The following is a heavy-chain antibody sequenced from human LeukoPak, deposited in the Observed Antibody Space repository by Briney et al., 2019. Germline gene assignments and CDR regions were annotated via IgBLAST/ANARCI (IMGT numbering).Heavy chain of an antibody. V-gene: IGHV3-21*01. J-gene: IGHJ4*02. CDR2: ISSSSSYI. D-gene: IGHD6-13*01. Sequence: GGSLRLSCAASGFTFSSYAMNWVRQAPGKGLEWVSSISSSSSYIYYADSVKGRFTISGDNAKNSLYLQMNSLRAEDTAVYYCARDVPDFIAAAGTNYWGQGTLVTVSS. CDR3: ARDVPDFIAAAGTNY. CDR1: GFTFSSYA.